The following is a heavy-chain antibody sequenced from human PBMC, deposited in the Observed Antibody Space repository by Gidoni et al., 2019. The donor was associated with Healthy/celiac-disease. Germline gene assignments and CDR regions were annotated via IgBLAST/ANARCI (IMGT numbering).Heavy chain of an antibody. CDR2: INHSGST. Sequence: QVQLQQWGVGLLKPSESLSLTCAVYGGSFSGYYWSWIRQPPGKGLEWIGEINHSGSTNYNPSLKSRVTISVDTSKNQFSLKLSSVTAADTAVYYCARGGKRHVRWYFDLWGRGTLVTVSS. J-gene: IGHJ2*01. V-gene: IGHV4-34*01. CDR1: GGSFSGYY. D-gene: IGHD3-10*02. CDR3: ARGGKRHVRWYFDL.